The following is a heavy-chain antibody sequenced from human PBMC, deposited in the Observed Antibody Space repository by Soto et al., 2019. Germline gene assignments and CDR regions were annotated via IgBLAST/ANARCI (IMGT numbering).Heavy chain of an antibody. CDR3: ERGWGLVS. D-gene: IGHD3-16*01. J-gene: IGHJ4*02. Sequence: QMEQSGAEVRKPGSSVKVSCKPSGGSLTSYPMAWVRQAPGQGCEWMGGIIPIHDTTEYAQKFQGRVTITADESTNRATLELTGLTSEDTAVNYCERGWGLVSWGQATLVTVSS. CDR1: GGSLTSYP. V-gene: IGHV1-69*01. CDR2: IIPIHDTT.